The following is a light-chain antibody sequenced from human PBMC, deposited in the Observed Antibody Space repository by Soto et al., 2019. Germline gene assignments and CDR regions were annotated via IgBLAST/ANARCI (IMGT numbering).Light chain of an antibody. Sequence: DIQMTQSPSTLSASVGDRFAITCRASQSISMFLAWYQQKPGKAPKLLIYDASNSESGVPSRFSGSGSGTEFSLTISNLQPDDFATYYCQHYKSYPWTFGQGTKVDIK. CDR2: DAS. J-gene: IGKJ1*01. V-gene: IGKV1-5*01. CDR3: QHYKSYPWT. CDR1: QSISMF.